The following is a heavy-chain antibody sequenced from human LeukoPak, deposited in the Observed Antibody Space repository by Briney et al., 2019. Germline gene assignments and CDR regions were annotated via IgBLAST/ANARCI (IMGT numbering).Heavy chain of an antibody. D-gene: IGHD1-26*01. Sequence: SVKVSCTASGGTFSSYAISWVRQAPGQGLEWMGGIIPIFGTANYAQKFQGRVTITADESTSTAYMELSSLRSEDTAVYYCARGKMELQDAFDIWGQGTMVTVSS. CDR3: ARGKMELQDAFDI. J-gene: IGHJ3*02. V-gene: IGHV1-69*13. CDR1: GGTFSSYA. CDR2: IIPIFGTA.